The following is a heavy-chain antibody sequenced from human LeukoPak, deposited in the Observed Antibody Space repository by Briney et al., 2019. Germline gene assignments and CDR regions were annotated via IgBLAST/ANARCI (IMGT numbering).Heavy chain of an antibody. CDR2: IIPIFGTA. D-gene: IGHD2-2*01. Sequence: SVKVSCKASGGTFSSYAISWVRQAPGQGLEWMGGIIPIFGTANYAQKLQGRVTITADESTSTAYMELSSLRSEDTAVYYCARKRRYCSSTSCPGAFDIWGQGTMVTVSS. V-gene: IGHV1-69*13. CDR3: ARKRRYCSSTSCPGAFDI. J-gene: IGHJ3*02. CDR1: GGTFSSYA.